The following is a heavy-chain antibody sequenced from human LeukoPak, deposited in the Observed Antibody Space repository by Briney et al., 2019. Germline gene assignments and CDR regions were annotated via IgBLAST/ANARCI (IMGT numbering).Heavy chain of an antibody. J-gene: IGHJ6*02. CDR1: GFTFSTYW. CDR3: ARTPMFYFYGMDV. CDR2: IYSGGNT. Sequence: GGSLRLSCAASGFTFSTYWMSWVRQAPGKGLEWVSVIYSGGNTYYADSVKGRFTISRDNSKNTLYLRMNSLRAEDTAVYYCARTPMFYFYGMDVWGRGTTVTVSS. D-gene: IGHD2-15*01. V-gene: IGHV3-66*01.